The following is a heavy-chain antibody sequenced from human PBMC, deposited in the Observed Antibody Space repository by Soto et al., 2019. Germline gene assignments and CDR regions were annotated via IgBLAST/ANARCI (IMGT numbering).Heavy chain of an antibody. CDR1: GASISSYF. Sequence: RSLTCTVSGASISSYFWTWTRQPAGKGLDWIGRISTSGTTNYNPSLKSRVTMSVDTSKNHFSLNLSSVTAADTAVYYCAREAGPDRWFDPWGQGTLVTVSS. V-gene: IGHV4-4*07. CDR3: AREAGPDRWFDP. J-gene: IGHJ5*02. CDR2: ISTSGTT. D-gene: IGHD6-19*01.